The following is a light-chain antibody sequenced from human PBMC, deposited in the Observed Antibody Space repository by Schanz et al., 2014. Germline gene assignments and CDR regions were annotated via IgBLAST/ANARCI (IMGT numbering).Light chain of an antibody. CDR3: QHYSMSPL. CDR1: QSVSSSY. Sequence: EIVLTQSPGTLSLSPGERATLSCRASQSVSSSYLAWYQQKPGQAPRLLIYDASNRATGIPARFSGSGSGTDFTLTISRLEPEDFAVYYCQHYSMSPLFGQGTKVEIK. V-gene: IGKV3-20*01. J-gene: IGKJ1*01. CDR2: DAS.